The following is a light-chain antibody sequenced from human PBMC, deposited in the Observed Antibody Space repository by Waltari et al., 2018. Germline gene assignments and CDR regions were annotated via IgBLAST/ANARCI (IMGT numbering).Light chain of an antibody. Sequence: EIVLTQSPGPLSFSPGARSPLSSRAIQSVSSSYLAWYQQKPGQAPRLLIYGASSRATGIPDRFSGSGSGTDFTLTISRLEREDFAVYYCQQYGSSPSATFGQGTKLEIK. J-gene: IGKJ2*01. V-gene: IGKV3-20*01. CDR1: QSVSSSY. CDR3: QQYGSSPSAT. CDR2: GAS.